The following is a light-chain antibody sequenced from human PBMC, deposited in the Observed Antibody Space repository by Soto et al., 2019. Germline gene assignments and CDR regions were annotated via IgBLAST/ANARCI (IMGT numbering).Light chain of an antibody. CDR2: DAY. CDR1: QRIRKW. CDR3: HQYDRYPYT. Sequence: DILMTPSPSILSASVGDTVTITCWASQRIRKWVAWYQQRAGKDPTALIFDAYNSEKGVPSRFSGSGSGTEFTLIISGLQPEDFATYSCHQYDRYPYTFGQGTRLEIK. J-gene: IGKJ5*01. V-gene: IGKV1-5*01.